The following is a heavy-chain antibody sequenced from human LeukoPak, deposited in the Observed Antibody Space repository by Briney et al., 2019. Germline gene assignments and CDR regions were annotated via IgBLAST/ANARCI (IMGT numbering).Heavy chain of an antibody. CDR1: GGSVSSGSYY. Sequence: TLSLTCTVSGGSVSSGSYYWSWTRQPPGKGLEWIGYIYHSGSTYYNPSLKSRVTISVDRSKNQFSLKLSSVTAADTAVYYCARGVRRYFDYWGQGTLVTVSS. J-gene: IGHJ4*02. CDR3: ARGVRRYFDY. CDR2: IYHSGST. V-gene: IGHV4-30-2*01. D-gene: IGHD3-22*01.